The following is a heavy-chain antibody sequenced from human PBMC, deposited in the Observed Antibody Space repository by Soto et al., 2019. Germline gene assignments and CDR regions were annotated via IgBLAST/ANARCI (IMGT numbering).Heavy chain of an antibody. CDR1: GDLFTSYW. D-gene: IGHD2-15*01. CDR2: IDPSDSYT. Sequence: GDSLKIPCGGSGDLFTSYWIYWVRQLPGKGLEWMGKIDPSDSYTNYSPSFQGHVTTSADKSISTAYLQWSSLKASDTAMYYCARHYCSGGACYYGDDFDDWGQGTMVTVS. CDR3: ARHYCSGGACYYGDDFDD. J-gene: IGHJ4*02. V-gene: IGHV5-10-1*01.